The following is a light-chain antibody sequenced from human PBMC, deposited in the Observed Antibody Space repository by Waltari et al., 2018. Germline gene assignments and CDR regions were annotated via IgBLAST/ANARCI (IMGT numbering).Light chain of an antibody. V-gene: IGKV2-28*01. J-gene: IGKJ1*01. CDR2: WGS. CDR3: MQGRQAPWT. CDR1: NRDNM. Sequence: NRDNMLSLELKKPGRSPQRLVYWGSNRATGIPDRFSASGSGTDFTLKISRVEAEDVGVYYCMQGRQAPWTFGQGTNVEIK.